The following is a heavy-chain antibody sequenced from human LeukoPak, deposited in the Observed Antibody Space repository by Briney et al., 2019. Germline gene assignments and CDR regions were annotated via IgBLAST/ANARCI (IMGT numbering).Heavy chain of an antibody. V-gene: IGHV3-74*01. CDR3: ASVSSIAVPDY. J-gene: IGHJ4*02. D-gene: IGHD6-6*01. Sequence: GGSLRLSCAASGFTFSSYWMHWVRQAPGKGLVWVSRINSDGSSTSYADSVKGRFTISRDNAKNTLYLQMNSLRAEDTAVYYCASVSSIAVPDYWGQGTLVTVSS. CDR1: GFTFSSYW. CDR2: INSDGSST.